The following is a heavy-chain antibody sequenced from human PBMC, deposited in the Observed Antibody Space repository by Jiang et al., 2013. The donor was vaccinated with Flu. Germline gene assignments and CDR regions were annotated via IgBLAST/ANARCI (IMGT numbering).Heavy chain of an antibody. CDR1: GFTFSSYG. D-gene: IGHD3-22*01. J-gene: IGHJ4*02. CDR2: ISYDGSNK. CDR3: ANLLQFNTMIGPFDY. V-gene: IGHV3-30*18. Sequence: VQLLESGGGVVQPGRSLRLSCAASGFTFSSYGMHWVRQAPGKGLEWVAVISYDGSNKYYADSVKGRFTISRDNSKNTLYLQMNSLRAEDTAVYYCANLLQFNTMIGPFDYWGQGTLVTVSS.